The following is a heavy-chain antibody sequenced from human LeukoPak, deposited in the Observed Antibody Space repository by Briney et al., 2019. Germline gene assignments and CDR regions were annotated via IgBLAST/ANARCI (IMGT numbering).Heavy chain of an antibody. J-gene: IGHJ4*02. CDR2: IYSSGST. CDR1: GASISAFH. Sequence: SETLSLTCTVSGASISAFHWTWFRQPAGKGLEWIGLIYSSGSTLFNPSLKSRVAMSVDLTKNQLSLKLTAVTAADTAMYYCARKDGDYWGRGTLVTVSS. CDR3: ARKDGDY. V-gene: IGHV4-4*07.